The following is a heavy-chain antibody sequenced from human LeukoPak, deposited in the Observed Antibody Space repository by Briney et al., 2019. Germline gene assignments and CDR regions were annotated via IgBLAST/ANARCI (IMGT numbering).Heavy chain of an antibody. CDR2: INHSGST. CDR1: GGSFSGYY. V-gene: IGHV4-34*01. J-gene: IGHJ5*02. D-gene: IGHD1-26*01. CDR3: ARTLLVGATPWWFDP. Sequence: PSETLSLTCAVYGGSFSGYYWSWIRQPPGKGLEWIGEINHSGSTNYNPSLKSRVTISVDTSKNQFSLKLSSVTAADTAVYYCARTLLVGATPWWFDPWGPGTLVTVSS.